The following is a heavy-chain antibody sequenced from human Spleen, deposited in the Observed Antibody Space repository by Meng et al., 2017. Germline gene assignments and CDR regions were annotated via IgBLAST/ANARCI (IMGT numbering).Heavy chain of an antibody. CDR3: ARGSNPENDY. J-gene: IGHJ4*02. D-gene: IGHD4-11*01. Sequence: QVQLVQSGAEVKNPGASVKVSCKPSGYTFTAYWLHWVRQAPGQGLDWMGRIDPRSGDTQYAQKFQGRVTMTRDTSISTTYMELSRLRSDDTAMYYCARGSNPENDYWGQGTLVTVSS. CDR2: IDPRSGDT. V-gene: IGHV1-2*06. CDR1: GYTFTAYW.